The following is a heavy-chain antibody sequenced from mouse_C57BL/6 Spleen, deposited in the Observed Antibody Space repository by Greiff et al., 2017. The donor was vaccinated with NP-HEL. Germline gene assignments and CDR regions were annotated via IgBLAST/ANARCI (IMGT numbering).Heavy chain of an antibody. CDR1: GFTFSSYA. CDR3: ARDGGNGGYFDY. V-gene: IGHV5-4*01. J-gene: IGHJ2*01. Sequence: EVKRVESGGGLVKPGGSLKLSCAASGFTFSSYAMSWVRQTPEKRLEWVATISDGGSYTYYPDNVKGRFTISRDNAKNNLYLQMSHLKSEDTAMYYCARDGGNGGYFDYWGQGTTLTVSS. CDR2: ISDGGSYT. D-gene: IGHD1-1*02.